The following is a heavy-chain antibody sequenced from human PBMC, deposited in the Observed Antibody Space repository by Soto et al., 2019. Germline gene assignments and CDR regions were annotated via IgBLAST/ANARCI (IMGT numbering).Heavy chain of an antibody. CDR1: GGSFSGYY. Sequence: SETLSLTCAVYGGSFSGYYWSWIRQPPGKGLEWIGEINHSGSTNYNPSLKSRVTISVDTSKNQFSLKLSSVTAADTAVYYCARGDMVPGVIGLYPYYYYMDVWGKGTTVTVSS. CDR2: INHSGST. J-gene: IGHJ6*03. D-gene: IGHD3-10*01. V-gene: IGHV4-34*01. CDR3: ARGDMVPGVIGLYPYYYYMDV.